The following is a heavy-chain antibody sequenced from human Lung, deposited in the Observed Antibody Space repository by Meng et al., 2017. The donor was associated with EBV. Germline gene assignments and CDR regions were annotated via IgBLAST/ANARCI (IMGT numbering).Heavy chain of an antibody. CDR3: AREYSSSSGLPGP. V-gene: IGHV4-34*01. CDR1: GGSFRTYY. Sequence: QAKLQQWGAGLLRPSETLSRTCAGYGGSFRTYYGGWLRQSPGKGLAWIGEINHGGSTNYNPSLKSRVTISVVTSKNQFSLKLTSVTAADTAVYYCAREYSSSSGLPGPWGQGTLVTVSS. CDR2: INHGGST. J-gene: IGHJ5*02. D-gene: IGHD6-6*01.